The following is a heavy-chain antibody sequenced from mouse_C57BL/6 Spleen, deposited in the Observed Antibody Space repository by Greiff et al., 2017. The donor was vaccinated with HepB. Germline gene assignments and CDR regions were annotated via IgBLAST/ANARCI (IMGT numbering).Heavy chain of an antibody. D-gene: IGHD3-2*02. CDR1: GFTFSDYG. CDR2: ISNLAYSI. Sequence: DVMLVESGGGLVQPGGSLKLSCAASGFTFSDYGMAWVRQAPRKGPEWVAFISNLAYSIYYADTVTGRFTISRENAKNTLYLEMSSLRSEDTAMYYCARQGHSSGFWFAYWGQGTLVTVSA. V-gene: IGHV5-15*01. CDR3: ARQGHSSGFWFAY. J-gene: IGHJ3*01.